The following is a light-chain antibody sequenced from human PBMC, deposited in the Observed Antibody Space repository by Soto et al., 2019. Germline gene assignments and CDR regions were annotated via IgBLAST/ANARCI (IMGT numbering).Light chain of an antibody. Sequence: QSALTQPASVSGSPGQSITISCTGTSSDVGGYKYVSWYQHHPGKAPKLMIYEVSNRPSGVSDRFSGSKSGNTASLTISGLQAEDEADYYCSSYTTSTTPYVVFGGGTKVTVL. J-gene: IGLJ2*01. V-gene: IGLV2-14*01. CDR1: SSDVGGYKY. CDR3: SSYTTSTTPYVV. CDR2: EVS.